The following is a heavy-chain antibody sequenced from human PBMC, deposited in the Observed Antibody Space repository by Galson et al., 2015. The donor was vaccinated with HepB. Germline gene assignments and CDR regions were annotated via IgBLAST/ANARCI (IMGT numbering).Heavy chain of an antibody. Sequence: SLSLSCAASGFTFTSYAIHWVRQAPGKGLEWVAVVSYDGINKYYPDSVRGRFTISRDNSKNTVYLQMNSLRPDDTAVYFCARDTGDLWYFDLWGRGTLVTVAS. CDR1: GFTFTSYA. CDR2: VSYDGINK. CDR3: ARDTGDLWYFDL. V-gene: IGHV3-30*04. J-gene: IGHJ2*01. D-gene: IGHD7-27*01.